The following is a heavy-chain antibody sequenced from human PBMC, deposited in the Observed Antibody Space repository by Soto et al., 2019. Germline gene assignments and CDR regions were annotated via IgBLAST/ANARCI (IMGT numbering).Heavy chain of an antibody. CDR2: MNPNSGNT. CDR3: ARGQGYYYYYYYMDV. Sequence: ASVKVSCKASGYTFTSYDINWVRQATGQGLEWMGWMNPNSGNTGYAQKFQGRVTMTRNTSISTAYMELSSLRSEDTAVFYFARGQGYYYYYYYMDVWGKGTPVTVS. J-gene: IGHJ6*03. V-gene: IGHV1-8*01. CDR1: GYTFTSYD.